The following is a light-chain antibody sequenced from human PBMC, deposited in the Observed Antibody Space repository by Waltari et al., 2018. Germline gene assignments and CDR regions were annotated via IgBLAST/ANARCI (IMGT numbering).Light chain of an antibody. CDR3: QQRSNWPPIT. CDR2: DAS. Sequence: EIVLHQSPATLSLSVGAKATSHCRASQSVASYLACYQQKPGQAPRLLIYDASNRATGIPARFSGSGSGTDFTLTISSLEPEDFAVYYCQQRSNWPPITFGQGTRLEIK. V-gene: IGKV3-11*01. J-gene: IGKJ5*01. CDR1: QSVASY.